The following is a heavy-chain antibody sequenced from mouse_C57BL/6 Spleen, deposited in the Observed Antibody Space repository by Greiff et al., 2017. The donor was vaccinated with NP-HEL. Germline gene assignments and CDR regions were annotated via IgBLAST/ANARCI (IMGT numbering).Heavy chain of an antibody. CDR1: GFTFTDYY. D-gene: IGHD6-5*01. CDR3: ARCLSSPYYAMDY. CDR2: IRNKANGYTT. V-gene: IGHV7-3*01. Sequence: DVQLVESGGGLVQPGGSLSLSCAASGFTFTDYYMSWVRQPPGKALEWLGFIRNKANGYTTEYSASVKGRFTISRDNSQSILYLQMNALRAEDSATYYCARCLSSPYYAMDYWGQGTSVTVSS. J-gene: IGHJ4*01.